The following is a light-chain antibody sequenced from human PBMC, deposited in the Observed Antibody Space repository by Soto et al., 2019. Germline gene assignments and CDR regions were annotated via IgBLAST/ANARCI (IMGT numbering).Light chain of an antibody. J-gene: IGKJ4*01. CDR1: QTISMY. CDR3: QQSVTAPPLT. Sequence: DIQMTQSPSSLSASVGDRVTITCRASQTISMYLNWYQQKPGKAPILLISAASHLETGVSSRFGGSGSGTDFTLTSNSLQPEDSATYYCQQSVTAPPLTFGGGTKVDIK. V-gene: IGKV1-39*01. CDR2: AAS.